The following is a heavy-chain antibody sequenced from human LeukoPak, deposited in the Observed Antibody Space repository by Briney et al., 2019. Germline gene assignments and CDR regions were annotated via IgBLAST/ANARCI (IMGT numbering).Heavy chain of an antibody. V-gene: IGHV3-53*01. Sequence: GGSLRLSFAASGFTFISSHMTWVRQAPGRGLEWVSVIYSGGSTYYADSVKGRFTISRDNSKNTLYLQMNSLRAEDTAVYFCARGTGYASGPHYWGQGTLVTVSS. CDR3: ARGTGYASGPHY. D-gene: IGHD6-19*01. J-gene: IGHJ4*02. CDR2: IYSGGST. CDR1: GFTFISSH.